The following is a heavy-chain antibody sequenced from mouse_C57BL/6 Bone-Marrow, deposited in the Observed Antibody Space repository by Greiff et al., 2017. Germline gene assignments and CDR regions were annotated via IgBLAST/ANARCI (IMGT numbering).Heavy chain of an antibody. V-gene: IGHV1-72*01. Sequence: QVQLKQPGAELVKPGASVKLSCTASGYTFTSYWMHWVKQRPGRGLEWIGRIDPNSGGTKYNEKFKSKATLTVDKPSSTAYMQLSSLTSEDSAVXYCARWWVTTVVANAMDYWGQGTSVTGSS. CDR3: ARWWVTTVVANAMDY. CDR2: IDPNSGGT. J-gene: IGHJ4*01. CDR1: GYTFTSYW. D-gene: IGHD1-1*01.